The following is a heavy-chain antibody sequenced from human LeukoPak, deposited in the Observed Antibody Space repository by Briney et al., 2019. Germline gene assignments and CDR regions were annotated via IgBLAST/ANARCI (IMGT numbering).Heavy chain of an antibody. CDR1: GGTFSSYA. V-gene: IGHV1-69*04. Sequence: ASVTVSFKASGGTFSSYAISWVRQAPGQGLEWMGRIIPILGMANYAQKFQGRVTITADKSTSTAYMELSSLRSEDTAVYYCAREGTYYYDSSGSNWFDPWGQGTLVTVSS. J-gene: IGHJ5*02. CDR2: IIPILGMA. CDR3: AREGTYYYDSSGSNWFDP. D-gene: IGHD3-22*01.